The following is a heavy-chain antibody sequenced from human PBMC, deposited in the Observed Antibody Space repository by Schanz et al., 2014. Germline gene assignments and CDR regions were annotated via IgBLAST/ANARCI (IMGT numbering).Heavy chain of an antibody. V-gene: IGHV4-59*12. CDR3: ARAAGPVDY. CDR1: GGSISSYY. D-gene: IGHD6-13*01. Sequence: QLQLQESGPGLVKPSETLSLTCTVSGGSISSYYWSWIRQPPGKGLEWIGYIYYSGSTYYNPSLKSRVTISVDPSKNQFSLMLGSVTAADTAVYYCARAAGPVDYWGQGTLVTVSS. J-gene: IGHJ4*02. CDR2: IYYSGST.